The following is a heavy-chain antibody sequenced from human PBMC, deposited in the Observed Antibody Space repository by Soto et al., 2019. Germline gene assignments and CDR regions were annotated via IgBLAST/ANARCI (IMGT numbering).Heavy chain of an antibody. Sequence: QVQLQESGPGLLKPSQTLSLTCSVSGGSISSGYYYWSWLRQPPGKGLEWIGNIYYSGNTYYNPALKSRLIISIDTSNNQCSLKVDSVTAAGTAVYYCATSSLYRMDVWGQGTTVTVSS. CDR2: IYYSGNT. J-gene: IGHJ6*02. CDR3: ATSSLYRMDV. V-gene: IGHV4-30-4*01. CDR1: GGSISSGYYY.